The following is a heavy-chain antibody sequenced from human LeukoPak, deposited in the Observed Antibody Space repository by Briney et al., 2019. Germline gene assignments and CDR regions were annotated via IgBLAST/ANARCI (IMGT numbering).Heavy chain of an antibody. Sequence: GGSLTLSCAASGFTFSSFGMHWARQPPGKGLECVAVVWSDGSNKYCADSVKGRFTMSRDNSKNHLYLQMDSVRAEDTAVYYGARYSSGFLDSWGQGTLVTVSS. CDR1: GFTFSSFG. J-gene: IGHJ4*02. V-gene: IGHV3-33*01. D-gene: IGHD6-19*01. CDR3: ARYSSGFLDS. CDR2: VWSDGSNK.